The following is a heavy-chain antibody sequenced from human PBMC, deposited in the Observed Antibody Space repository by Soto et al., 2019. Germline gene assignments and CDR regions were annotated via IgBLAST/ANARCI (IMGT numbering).Heavy chain of an antibody. CDR3: AKARGSGSWYYYGMDV. CDR2: ISGSGGST. D-gene: IGHD3-10*01. J-gene: IGHJ6*02. CDR1: GFTFSSYA. Sequence: GGSLRLSCAASGFTFSSYAMSWVRQAPGKGLEWVSAISGSGGSTYYADSVKGRFTISRDNSKNTLYLQMNSLRAEDTAVYYCAKARGSGSWYYYGMDVWGQGTTVTVSS. V-gene: IGHV3-23*01.